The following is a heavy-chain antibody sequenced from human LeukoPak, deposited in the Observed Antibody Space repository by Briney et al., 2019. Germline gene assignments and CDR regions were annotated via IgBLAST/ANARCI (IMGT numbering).Heavy chain of an antibody. J-gene: IGHJ4*02. CDR3: ARDAILSYYSDGSAYHGFDF. CDR2: ISPYNGNT. Sequence: ASVKVSCKASGYTFTNFRVSWVRQAPGQGLEWMGWISPYNGNTYSAQKFQGRVTMTTDTPTNTAYMDLRSLRSDDTAMYYCARDAILSYYSDGSAYHGFDFWGQGTLVTVSS. CDR1: GYTFTNFR. V-gene: IGHV1-18*01. D-gene: IGHD3-22*01.